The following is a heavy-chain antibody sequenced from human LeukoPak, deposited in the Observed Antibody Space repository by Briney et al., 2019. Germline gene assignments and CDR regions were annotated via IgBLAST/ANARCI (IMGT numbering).Heavy chain of an antibody. CDR2: ISGSGGST. Sequence: GGSLRLSCAASGFTFSSYSMNWVRQAPGKGLEWVSAISGSGGSTYYADSVKGRFTISRDNSKNTLYLQMNSLRAEDTAVYYCAKDPPISGYYSDYWGQGTLVTVSS. J-gene: IGHJ4*02. CDR3: AKDPPISGYYSDY. CDR1: GFTFSSYS. D-gene: IGHD3-22*01. V-gene: IGHV3-23*01.